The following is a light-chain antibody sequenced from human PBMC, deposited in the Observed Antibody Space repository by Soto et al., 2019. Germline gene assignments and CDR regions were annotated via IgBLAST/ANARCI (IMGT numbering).Light chain of an antibody. V-gene: IGKV3-11*01. Sequence: EIVLTQSPATLSLSPGERATLSCRASQSVSSYLAWYQQKPGQAPRLLIYDASNRATDIPSRFSGSGSGTDFTLTISSLEPQDPAVYYCQQRSNGPLTFGGGTKVEIK. CDR3: QQRSNGPLT. CDR2: DAS. CDR1: QSVSSY. J-gene: IGKJ4*02.